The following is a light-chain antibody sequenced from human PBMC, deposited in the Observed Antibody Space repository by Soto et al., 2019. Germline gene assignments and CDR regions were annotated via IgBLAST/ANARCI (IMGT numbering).Light chain of an antibody. J-gene: IGKJ1*01. Sequence: EIVMTQSPATLSVSPWERATLSCRASQSVRSNLAWYQQKPGQAPRLLIYGASTRATGIPARFSGSGSGTEFTLTISSLQSEDFAVYYCQQYNNWPPTFGQGTKVDIK. V-gene: IGKV3-15*01. CDR3: QQYNNWPPT. CDR2: GAS. CDR1: QSVRSN.